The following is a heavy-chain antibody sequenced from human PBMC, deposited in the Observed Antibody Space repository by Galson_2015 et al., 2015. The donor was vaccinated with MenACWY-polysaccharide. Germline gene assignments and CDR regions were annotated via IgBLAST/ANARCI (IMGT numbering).Heavy chain of an antibody. CDR2: INHSGST. CDR1: GGSFSGYY. J-gene: IGHJ5*02. V-gene: IGHV4-34*01. D-gene: IGHD3-22*01. Sequence: LSLTCAVYGGSFSGYYWSWIRQPPGKGLEWIGEINHSGSTNYNPSLKSRVTISVDTSKNQFSLKLSSVTAADTAVYYCARGAIPAKVVVTKGWFDPWGQGTLVTVSS. CDR3: ARGAIPAKVVVTKGWFDP.